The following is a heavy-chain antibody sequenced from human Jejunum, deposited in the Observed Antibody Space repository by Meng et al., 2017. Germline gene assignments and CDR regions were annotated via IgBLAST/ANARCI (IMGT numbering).Heavy chain of an antibody. J-gene: IGHJ4*02. Sequence: GQGLLQPSDPLSPTCEFNGGSSGTYFWPWFRQSPGKGLESLGEINRSGSTSSNPSLKSRVAISMDTSKNQFFLRLDSVTAADTAVYYCARGRSIDFRLAKYDYWGQGTLVTVSS. CDR3: ARGRSIDFRLAKYDY. V-gene: IGHV4-34*01. D-gene: IGHD3-3*01. CDR1: GGSSGTYF. CDR2: INRSGST.